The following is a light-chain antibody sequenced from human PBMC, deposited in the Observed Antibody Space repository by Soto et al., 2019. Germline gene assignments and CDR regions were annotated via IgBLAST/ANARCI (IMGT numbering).Light chain of an antibody. Sequence: DIQMTQSPSTLSASVGDRVTITCRASQSISSRLAWYQQKAGKAPMLLIYDASTLESGVPSRFSGSGSGTEFTLSISSLQPDDSATYYCQQYDSYSLTWTFGQGTKVDIK. CDR1: QSISSR. V-gene: IGKV1-5*01. J-gene: IGKJ1*01. CDR2: DAS. CDR3: QQYDSYSLTWT.